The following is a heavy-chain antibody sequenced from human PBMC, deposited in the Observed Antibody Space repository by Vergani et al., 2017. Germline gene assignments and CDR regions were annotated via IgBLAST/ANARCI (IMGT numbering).Heavy chain of an antibody. Sequence: QVQLVQSGAEVKKPGASVKVSCKASGYTFTSYGISWVRQAPGQGLEWMGWISAYNGNTNYAQKLQGRVTMTTDTSTSTAYMELRSLRSDDTAVYYCARVMVGYCSSTSCTSGDFDYWGQGTLVTVSS. D-gene: IGHD2-2*01. V-gene: IGHV1-18*01. CDR1: GYTFTSYG. CDR2: ISAYNGNT. J-gene: IGHJ4*02. CDR3: ARVMVGYCSSTSCTSGDFDY.